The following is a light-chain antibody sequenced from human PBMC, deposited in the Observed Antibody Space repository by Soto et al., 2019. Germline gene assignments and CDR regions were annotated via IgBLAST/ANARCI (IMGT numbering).Light chain of an antibody. V-gene: IGKV3-20*01. CDR1: QSVGSSY. Sequence: EIVLTQSPGTLSLSPGERATLSCRASQSVGSSYLAWYQQKPGQAPRLLMYGASTRATGIPGRFTGSGSGTDFTLTISRLEPEDFAVYYCQQYNSAPRTFGQGTTVEIK. CDR3: QQYNSAPRT. J-gene: IGKJ1*01. CDR2: GAS.